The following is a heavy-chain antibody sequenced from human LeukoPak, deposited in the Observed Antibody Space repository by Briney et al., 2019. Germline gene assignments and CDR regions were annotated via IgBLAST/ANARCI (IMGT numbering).Heavy chain of an antibody. CDR1: GGSFSGYY. J-gene: IGHJ5*02. CDR2: INHSGST. CDR3: ARGHFWFDP. Sequence: SETLSLTCAVYGGSFSGYYWSWIRQPPGKGLEWIGEINHSGSTNYNPSLKSRVTISVDTSKNQFSLKLSSVTAADTAVYYCARGHFWFDPWGQGTLVTVSP. V-gene: IGHV4-34*01.